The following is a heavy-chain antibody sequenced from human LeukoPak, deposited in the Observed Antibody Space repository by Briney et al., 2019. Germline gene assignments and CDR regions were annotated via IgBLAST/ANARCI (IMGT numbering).Heavy chain of an antibody. CDR1: GFTFSSYS. CDR2: ISSSSSYI. Sequence: GGSLRLSCAASGFTFSSYSMNWVRQAPGKGLEWVSLISSSSSYIYYADSVKGRFTISRDNAKNSLYPQMNSLRAEDTAVYYCARDLGGDVGHWGQGTLVTVSS. D-gene: IGHD3-16*01. J-gene: IGHJ1*01. V-gene: IGHV3-21*01. CDR3: ARDLGGDVGH.